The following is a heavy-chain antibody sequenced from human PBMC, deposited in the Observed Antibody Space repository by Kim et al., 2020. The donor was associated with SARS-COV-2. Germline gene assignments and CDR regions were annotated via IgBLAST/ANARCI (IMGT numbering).Heavy chain of an antibody. CDR2: ISYDGSNK. D-gene: IGHD1-7*01. CDR3: AKDQTRISFWYNWNYEDYFDY. J-gene: IGHJ4*02. CDR1: GFTFSSYG. Sequence: GGSLRLSCAASGFTFSSYGMHWVRQAPGKGLEWVAVISYDGSNKYYADSVKGRFTISRDNSKNTLYLQMNSLRAEDTAVYYCAKDQTRISFWYNWNYEDYFDYWGQGTLVTVSS. V-gene: IGHV3-30*18.